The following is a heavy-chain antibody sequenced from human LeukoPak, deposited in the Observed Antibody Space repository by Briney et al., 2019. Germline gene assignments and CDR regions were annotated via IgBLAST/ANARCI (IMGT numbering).Heavy chain of an antibody. CDR1: GFTFSSYS. J-gene: IGHJ4*02. CDR2: ISSSSSYI. D-gene: IGHD4-4*01. CDR3: AGDRPPYRNVVDY. V-gene: IGHV3-21*01. Sequence: NPGGSLRLSCAASGFTFSSYSMTWVRQAPGKGLEWVSSISSSSSYIYYADSVKGRFTISRDNAKNSLYLQMNSLRAEDTAVYYCAGDRPPYRNVVDYWGQGTMVTVSS.